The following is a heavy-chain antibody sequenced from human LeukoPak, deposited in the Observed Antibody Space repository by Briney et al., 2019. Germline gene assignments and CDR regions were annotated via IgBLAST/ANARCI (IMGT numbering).Heavy chain of an antibody. Sequence: SETLSLTCTVSGGSISSSSYYWGWIRQPPGKGLEWIGSIYYSGSTYYNPSLKSRVTISVHTSKNQFSLKLTSVTAADTAVYYCARSHSKPNPYYYYDSSGYGAIGDWGQGTLVTVSS. D-gene: IGHD3-22*01. CDR3: ARSHSKPNPYYYYDSSGYGAIGD. CDR1: GGSISSSSYY. J-gene: IGHJ4*02. V-gene: IGHV4-39*01. CDR2: IYYSGST.